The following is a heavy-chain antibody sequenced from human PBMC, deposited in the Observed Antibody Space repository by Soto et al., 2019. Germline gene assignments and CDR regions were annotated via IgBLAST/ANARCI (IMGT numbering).Heavy chain of an antibody. CDR3: ARDPPYCSGGSCYLGDYYYYGMDV. D-gene: IGHD2-15*01. V-gene: IGHV1-18*01. CDR2: ISAYNGNT. J-gene: IGHJ6*02. Sequence: QVQLVQSGAEVKKPGASVKVSCKASGYTFTSYGISWVRQAPGQGLEWMGWISAYNGNTNYAQKLQGRVTMTTDTSTSTAYIELRSLRSDDTAVYYCARDPPYCSGGSCYLGDYYYYGMDVWGQGTTVTVSS. CDR1: GYTFTSYG.